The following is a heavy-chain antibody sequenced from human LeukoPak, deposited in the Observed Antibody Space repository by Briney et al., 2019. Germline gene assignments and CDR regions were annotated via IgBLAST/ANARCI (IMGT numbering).Heavy chain of an antibody. D-gene: IGHD6-13*01. CDR2: ISGSGYNT. V-gene: IGHV3-23*01. J-gene: IGHJ4*02. CDR1: GFTFSSNA. CDR3: AKVGSSWYHFDC. Sequence: GGSLRLSCAASGFTFSSNAMSWVRQAPGKGLEWVSTISGSGYNTYFADSLKGRFTISRDNSKNTLYLQMYSLRAEDTAVYYCAKVGSSWYHFDCWGRGTLVTVSS.